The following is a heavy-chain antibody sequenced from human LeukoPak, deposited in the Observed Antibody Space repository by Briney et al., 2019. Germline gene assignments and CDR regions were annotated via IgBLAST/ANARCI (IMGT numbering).Heavy chain of an antibody. CDR3: ARVKGGSGSYYNPFDY. Sequence: GASVNVSCKASGGTFSSYAISWVRQAPGQGLEWMGGIIPIFGTANYAQKFQGRVTITADESTSTAYMELSSLRSEDTAVYYCARVKGGSGSYYNPFDYWGQGTLVTVSS. CDR1: GGTFSSYA. V-gene: IGHV1-69*13. CDR2: IIPIFGTA. D-gene: IGHD3-10*01. J-gene: IGHJ4*02.